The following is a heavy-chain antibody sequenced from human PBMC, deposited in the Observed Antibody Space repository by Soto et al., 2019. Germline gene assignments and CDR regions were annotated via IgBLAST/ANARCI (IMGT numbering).Heavy chain of an antibody. Sequence: PGGSLRLSCAASGFTVSSNYMSWVRQAPGKGLEWVSVIYSGGSSYYADSVKGRFTISRDNSKNTLYLQMNSLRAEDTAVYYCAREGVDTAMVPYYYYGMDVWGHGTTVTVSS. CDR1: GFTVSSNY. V-gene: IGHV3-53*01. CDR3: AREGVDTAMVPYYYYGMDV. CDR2: IYSGGSS. J-gene: IGHJ6*02. D-gene: IGHD5-18*01.